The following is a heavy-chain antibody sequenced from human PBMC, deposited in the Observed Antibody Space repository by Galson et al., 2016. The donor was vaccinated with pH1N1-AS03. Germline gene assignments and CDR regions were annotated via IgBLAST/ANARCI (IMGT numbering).Heavy chain of an antibody. Sequence: ETLSLTCTVSGDSISNNYYWGWIRQPPGKGLEWIGSISYREGKYYDPSLESRVTMSVDTSKDQLSLKLDSVTAADTAVYYCGWYRAVVLRVLSVDVWGPGTLVTVSS. CDR3: GWYRAVVLRVLSVDV. V-gene: IGHV4-39*01. D-gene: IGHD2-15*01. CDR1: GDSISNNYY. J-gene: IGHJ4*02. CDR2: ISYREGK.